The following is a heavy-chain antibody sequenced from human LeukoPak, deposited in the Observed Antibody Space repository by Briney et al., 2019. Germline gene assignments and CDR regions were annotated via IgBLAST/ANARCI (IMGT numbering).Heavy chain of an antibody. CDR2: MNPNSGNT. CDR3: ARAGSYYGPYYFDY. J-gene: IGHJ4*02. CDR1: GYTFTSYD. V-gene: IGHV1-8*03. D-gene: IGHD1-26*01. Sequence: GASVKVSCKASGYTFTSYDINWVRQATGQGLEWVGWMNPNSGNTGYAQKFQGRVTITRNTSISTAYMELSSLRSEDTAVYYCARAGSYYGPYYFDYWGQGTLVTVSS.